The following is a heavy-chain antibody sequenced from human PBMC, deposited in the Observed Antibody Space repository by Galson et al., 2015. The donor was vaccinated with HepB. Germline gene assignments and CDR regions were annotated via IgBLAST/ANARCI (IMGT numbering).Heavy chain of an antibody. D-gene: IGHD2-2*01. CDR2: ISYDGSNK. J-gene: IGHJ4*02. Sequence: SLRLSCAASGFTFSSYAMHWVRQAPGKGLEWVTAISYDGSNKYYADSVMGRFTISRDNSKNTLSLQVNSLRPEDTAVYYCASQAGRGPLPGADKNFDYWGQGTLVTVSS. CDR1: GFTFSSYA. CDR3: ASQAGRGPLPGADKNFDY. V-gene: IGHV3-30-3*01.